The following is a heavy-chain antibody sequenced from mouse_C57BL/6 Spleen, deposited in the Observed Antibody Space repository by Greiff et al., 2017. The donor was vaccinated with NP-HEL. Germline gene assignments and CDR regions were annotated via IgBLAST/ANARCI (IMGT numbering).Heavy chain of an antibody. CDR2: IYPGDGDT. CDR1: GYAFSSSW. V-gene: IGHV1-82*01. D-gene: IGHD2-2*01. Sequence: QVQLQQSGPELVKPGASVKISCKASGYAFSSSWMNWVKQRPGKGLEWIGRIYPGDGDTNYNGKFKGKATLTADKSSSTAYMQLSSLTSEDSAVYFCARWLPSYAMDYWGQGPSVTVSS. CDR3: ARWLPSYAMDY. J-gene: IGHJ4*01.